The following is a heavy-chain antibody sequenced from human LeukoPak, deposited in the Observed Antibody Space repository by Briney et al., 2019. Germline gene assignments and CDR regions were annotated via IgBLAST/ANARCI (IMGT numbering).Heavy chain of an antibody. CDR1: GGSISSGGYY. CDR3: ARDSSAYNNLDY. Sequence: SETLSLTCSVSGGSISSGGYYWSWIRQHPGRGLEWIGYIHYSGSTFNNPSLKSRVTISVDTSKNQFSLRLSSVIAADTAVYYCARDSSAYNNLDYWGQGTLITVSS. V-gene: IGHV4-31*03. CDR2: IHYSGST. J-gene: IGHJ4*02. D-gene: IGHD3-22*01.